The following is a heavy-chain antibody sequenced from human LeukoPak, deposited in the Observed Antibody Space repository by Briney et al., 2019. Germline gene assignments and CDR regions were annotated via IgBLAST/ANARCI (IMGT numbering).Heavy chain of an antibody. D-gene: IGHD3-16*02. J-gene: IGHJ3*02. CDR3: ARLSSFAFDI. V-gene: IGHV3-23*01. Sequence: TGGSLRLSCAASGFTFSSSAMSWVRQAPGKGLEWVSAISNNGGYTYYADSVQGRFTISRDNSKSTLCLQMNSLRAEDTAVYYCARLSSFAFDIWGQGTMVTVSS. CDR2: ISNNGGYT. CDR1: GFTFSSSA.